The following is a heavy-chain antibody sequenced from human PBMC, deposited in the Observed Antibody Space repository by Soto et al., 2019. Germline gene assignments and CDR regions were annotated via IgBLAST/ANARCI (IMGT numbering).Heavy chain of an antibody. J-gene: IGHJ5*02. V-gene: IGHV4-39*01. Sequence: SETLSLTCTVSGGSISSGGYYWSWIRQHPGKGLEWIGSIYHTGNAYYNPSLKSRVTISVDTSKNQFSLKLTSVTAADAALYYCARDFFDSSDYTTNWFDPWGQGTLVTVSS. CDR1: GGSISSGGYY. CDR3: ARDFFDSSDYTTNWFDP. CDR2: IYHTGNA. D-gene: IGHD3-22*01.